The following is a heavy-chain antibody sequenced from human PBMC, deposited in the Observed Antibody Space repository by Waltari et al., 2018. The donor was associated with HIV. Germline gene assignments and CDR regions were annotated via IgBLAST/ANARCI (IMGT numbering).Heavy chain of an antibody. V-gene: IGHV3-48*01. D-gene: IGHD7-27*01. Sequence: EVQLVESGGGLVQPGGSLRLSCAASGFTFSNYTMNWVRQDPGKGMEWVSYISRSSSSRFYADSVKGRCTISRDNAKNSLYLQMNSLRVEDTAVYYCARDINGGWGYWGQGTLVTVAS. CDR3: ARDINGGWGY. CDR2: ISRSSSSR. J-gene: IGHJ4*02. CDR1: GFTFSNYT.